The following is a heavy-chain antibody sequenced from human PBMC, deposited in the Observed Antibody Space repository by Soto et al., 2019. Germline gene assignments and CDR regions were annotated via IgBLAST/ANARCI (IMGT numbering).Heavy chain of an antibody. CDR2: ISTSSHYI. V-gene: IGHV3-21*02. D-gene: IGHD2-8*01. CDR1: GSSFSVSI. J-gene: IGHJ6*03. Sequence: EVQLVESGGDLVKPGESPRLSCAASGSSFSVSIMNWVRQAPGKGLEWVSSISTSSHYIYYADSVKGRFAIFRDNAKNSLYLQMDNLRAEDTAVYYCARGKHCTDGICSFSEYSYYMDVWGKGTTVTVSS. CDR3: ARGKHCTDGICSFSEYSYYMDV.